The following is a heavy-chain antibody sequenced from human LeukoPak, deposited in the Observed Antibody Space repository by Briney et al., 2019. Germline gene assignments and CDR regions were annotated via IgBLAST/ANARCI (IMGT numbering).Heavy chain of an antibody. Sequence: SETLSLTCAVSGGSISSSNWWSWVRQPPGKGLEWIGEIYHSGSTNYNPSLKSRVTISVDKSKNRFSLKLSSVTAADTAVYYCARWTLGVAAAVLDYWGQGTLVTVSS. CDR2: IYHSGST. V-gene: IGHV4-4*02. CDR1: GGSISSSNW. CDR3: ARWTLGVAAAVLDY. J-gene: IGHJ4*02. D-gene: IGHD6-13*01.